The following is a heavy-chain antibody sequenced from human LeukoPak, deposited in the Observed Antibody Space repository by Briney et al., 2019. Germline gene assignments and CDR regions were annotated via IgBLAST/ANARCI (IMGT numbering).Heavy chain of an antibody. D-gene: IGHD3-22*01. Sequence: GGSLRLSCAASGFTFSSYAMSWVRQAPGKGLEWVSAISGSGGSTYYADSVKGRFTISRDNSKNTPYLQMNSLRAEDTAVYYCAKEIYYYDSSGYLDYWGQGTLVTVSS. J-gene: IGHJ4*02. V-gene: IGHV3-23*01. CDR1: GFTFSSYA. CDR2: ISGSGGST. CDR3: AKEIYYYDSSGYLDY.